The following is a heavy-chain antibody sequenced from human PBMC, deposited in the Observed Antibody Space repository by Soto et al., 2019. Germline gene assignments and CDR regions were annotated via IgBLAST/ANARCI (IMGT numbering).Heavy chain of an antibody. Sequence: SETLSLTCTVSGGSISSYCWSWIRQPPGKGLEWIGYIYYSGSTNYNPSLKSRVTISVDTSKNQFSLKLSSVTAADTAVYYCARDRTFDYWGQGTLVTVYS. J-gene: IGHJ4*02. CDR2: IYYSGST. CDR1: GGSISSYC. CDR3: ARDRTFDY. V-gene: IGHV4-59*01.